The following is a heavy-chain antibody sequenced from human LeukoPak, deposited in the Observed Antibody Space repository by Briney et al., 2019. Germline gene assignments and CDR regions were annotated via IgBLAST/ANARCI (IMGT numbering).Heavy chain of an antibody. CDR1: GGSFRGYY. D-gene: IGHD5-18*01. V-gene: IGHV4-34*01. Sequence: SETLSLTCAVYGGSFRGYYWSWIRQPPGKGLEWIGEINHSGSSNYNPSLKSRVTISVDTSKNQFSLKVSSVTAADTAVYYCARKVGNGYDDYWGQGTLVTVSS. CDR2: INHSGSS. J-gene: IGHJ4*02. CDR3: ARKVGNGYDDY.